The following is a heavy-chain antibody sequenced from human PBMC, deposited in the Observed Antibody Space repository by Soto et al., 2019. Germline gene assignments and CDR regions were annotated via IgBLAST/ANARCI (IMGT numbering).Heavy chain of an antibody. D-gene: IGHD6-19*01. V-gene: IGHV3-23*01. Sequence: HGGSLRLSCAASGFTFSSYAMSWVRQAPGKGLEWVSAISGSGGSTYYADSVKGRFTISRDNSKNTLYLQMNSLRAEDTAVYYCATSTLIIAVAGIFDYWGQGTLVTVSS. J-gene: IGHJ4*02. CDR2: ISGSGGST. CDR3: ATSTLIIAVAGIFDY. CDR1: GFTFSSYA.